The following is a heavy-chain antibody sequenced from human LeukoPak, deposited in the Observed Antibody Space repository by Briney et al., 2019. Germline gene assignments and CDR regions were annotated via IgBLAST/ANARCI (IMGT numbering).Heavy chain of an antibody. CDR3: ARGLASGYPPIPFDY. Sequence: SETLSLTCAVYGGPFSGYYWTWIRQPPGKGLEGIGEIIDTGSAKYNSSLKSRVTKSVDTSKNQFSLSLDSVTAADTAVYYCARGLASGYPPIPFDYWGQGTLVTVSS. J-gene: IGHJ4*02. D-gene: IGHD3-3*01. CDR1: GGPFSGYY. CDR2: IIDTGSA. V-gene: IGHV4-34*12.